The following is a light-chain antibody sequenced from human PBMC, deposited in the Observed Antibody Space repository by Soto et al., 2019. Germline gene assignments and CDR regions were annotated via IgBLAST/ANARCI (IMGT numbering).Light chain of an antibody. CDR1: QNIDTY. J-gene: IGKJ1*01. Sequence: DIQVTQSPSSLSASVGDRITITCRTSQNIDTYLYWYQQNPGKAPKLLISATSRLQSGVPSRLSGSGSGTDFTLTITSLQAEDFATYYCQQTYDSPRTFGQGTKV. V-gene: IGKV1-39*01. CDR3: QQTYDSPRT. CDR2: ATS.